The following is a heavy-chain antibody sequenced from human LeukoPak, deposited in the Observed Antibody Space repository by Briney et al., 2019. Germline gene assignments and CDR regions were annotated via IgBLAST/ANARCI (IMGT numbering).Heavy chain of an antibody. CDR2: TYYSGNP. CDR1: GGSISGSNYY. Sequence: SETLSLTCAVSGGSISGSNYYWGWIRQPPATGLEWIGTTYYSGNPYYKPYLKSRVTLSVDTSKNQFSLTLSSVPAADTAVYYCARRGYCSSTSCHYFDSWGQGTLVTVSS. CDR3: ARRGYCSSTSCHYFDS. J-gene: IGHJ4*02. V-gene: IGHV4-39*01. D-gene: IGHD2-2*01.